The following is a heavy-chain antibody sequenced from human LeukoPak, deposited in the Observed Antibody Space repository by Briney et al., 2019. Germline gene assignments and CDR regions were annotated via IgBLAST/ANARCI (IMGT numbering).Heavy chain of an antibody. D-gene: IGHD2-2*01. Sequence: ASVTVSCKASGYTFTGYYMHWVRQAPGQGLEWMGWINPNSGGTNYAQKFQGRVTMTRDTSISTAYMELSRLRSDDTAVYYCAREVEYCSSTSCYENYYYGMDVWGQGTTVTVSS. CDR1: GYTFTGYY. J-gene: IGHJ6*02. CDR3: AREVEYCSSTSCYENYYYGMDV. V-gene: IGHV1-2*02. CDR2: INPNSGGT.